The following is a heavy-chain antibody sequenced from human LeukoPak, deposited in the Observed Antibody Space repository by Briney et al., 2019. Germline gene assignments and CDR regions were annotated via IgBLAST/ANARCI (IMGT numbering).Heavy chain of an antibody. D-gene: IGHD3-3*01. CDR2: IFDDGSRE. V-gene: IGHV3-33*01. CDR1: GFTFNNYG. CDR3: ARDFKSGYVDS. Sequence: GGSLRLSCAAYGFTFNNYGMHWVRQAPGKGLEWVAVIFDDGSREHFAESVKGRSTISRDNSKNTVLLQMNSLRAEDTGVYYCARDFKSGYVDSWGQGILVTVSS. J-gene: IGHJ4*02.